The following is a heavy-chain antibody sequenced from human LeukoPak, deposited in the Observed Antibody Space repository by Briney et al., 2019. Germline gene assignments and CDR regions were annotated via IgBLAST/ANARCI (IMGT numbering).Heavy chain of an antibody. D-gene: IGHD6-19*01. CDR1: GGSISSYY. J-gene: IGHJ4*02. V-gene: IGHV4-59*08. CDR2: MDYSGST. CDR3: ARRKRGSGGPFDY. Sequence: SETLSLTCTVSGGSISSYYWSWIRQPAGKGLEWIGYMDYSGSTAYNPSLKSRVTISIDTSKKQFSLELSSVTAADTAIYFCARRKRGSGGPFDYWGEGTLVTVSS.